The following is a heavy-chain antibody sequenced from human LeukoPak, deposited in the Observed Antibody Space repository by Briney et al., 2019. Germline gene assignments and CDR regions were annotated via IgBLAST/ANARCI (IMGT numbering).Heavy chain of an antibody. CDR2: ISGSGGST. D-gene: IGHD6-13*01. Sequence: PGGSLRLSCAASGFTFSSYAMSWVRQAPGKGLEWVSAISGSGGSTYYADSVKGRFSISRDNSKNTLYLQMNSLRAEDTAVYYCAKFGYSSSWSEGYWGQGTLVTVSS. CDR3: AKFGYSSSWSEGY. CDR1: GFTFSSYA. J-gene: IGHJ4*02. V-gene: IGHV3-23*01.